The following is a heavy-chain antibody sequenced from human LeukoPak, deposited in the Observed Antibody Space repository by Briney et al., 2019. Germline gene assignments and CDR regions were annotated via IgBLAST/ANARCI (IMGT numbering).Heavy chain of an antibody. Sequence: GGSLRLSCAASGFTFSSYAMHWVRQAPGKGLEWVAVISYDGSNKYYADSVKGRFTISRDNSKNTLYLQMNSLRAEDTAVYYCARDSPQRVQLWPPYYFGYWGQGTLVTVSS. CDR3: ARDSPQRVQLWPPYYFGY. D-gene: IGHD5-18*01. V-gene: IGHV3-30-3*01. J-gene: IGHJ4*02. CDR1: GFTFSSYA. CDR2: ISYDGSNK.